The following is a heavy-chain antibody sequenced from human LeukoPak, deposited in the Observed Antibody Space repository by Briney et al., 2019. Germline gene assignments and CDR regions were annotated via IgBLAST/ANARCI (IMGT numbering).Heavy chain of an antibody. V-gene: IGHV3-30*04. Sequence: PGGSLRLSCSASGFTFTSFSLHWVRLAPGKGLEWVAFISSDGRNKFSADSVRARFTISRDDSNNMLYLQMNSPRTEDTAVYYCARDRKYYFDYWGQGTLVTVSS. CDR2: ISSDGRNK. J-gene: IGHJ4*02. CDR1: GFTFTSFS. CDR3: ARDRKYYFDY.